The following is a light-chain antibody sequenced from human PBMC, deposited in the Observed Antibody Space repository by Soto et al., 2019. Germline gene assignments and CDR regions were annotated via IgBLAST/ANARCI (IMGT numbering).Light chain of an antibody. Sequence: DIQMTQSPSSLSASVGDRVTITCGASQSISIYLNWYQQKPGKAPKVLIYAASSLQSGVPSRFSGSGSGTDFTLTISSLQPEDFATYFCQQSYSYPWTFGQGTKVDIK. V-gene: IGKV1-39*01. CDR1: QSISIY. CDR2: AAS. CDR3: QQSYSYPWT. J-gene: IGKJ1*01.